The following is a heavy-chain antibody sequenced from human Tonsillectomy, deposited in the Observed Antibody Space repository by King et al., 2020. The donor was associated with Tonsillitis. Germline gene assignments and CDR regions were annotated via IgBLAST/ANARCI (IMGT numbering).Heavy chain of an antibody. D-gene: IGHD2-15*01. CDR2: IYYSGST. V-gene: IGHV4-59*08. J-gene: IGHJ3*01. CDR1: GGSISSYY. Sequence: VQLQESGPGLVKTSETLSLTCTVSGGSISSYYWSWIRQPPGKGLEWCGYIYYSGSTNYNPSLKSRVTISVDTSKKQFSLKLSSVTAADKAVYYCATNERSYCYGGICSFYAFEVWGRGTMVTVSS. CDR3: ATNERSYCYGGICSFYAFEV.